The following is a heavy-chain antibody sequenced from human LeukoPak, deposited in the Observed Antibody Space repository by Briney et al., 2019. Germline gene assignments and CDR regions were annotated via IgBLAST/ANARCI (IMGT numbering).Heavy chain of an antibody. J-gene: IGHJ4*02. V-gene: IGHV1-46*01. CDR2: IYPRDGST. CDR1: GYTFTSNY. Sequence: AASVKVSCKASGYTFTSNYIHWVRQAPGQGLEWMGMIYPRDGSTSYAQKFQGRVTVTRDTSTSTVHMELSGLRSEDTAVYYCARDQEGFDYWGQGTQVTVSS. CDR3: ARDQEGFDY.